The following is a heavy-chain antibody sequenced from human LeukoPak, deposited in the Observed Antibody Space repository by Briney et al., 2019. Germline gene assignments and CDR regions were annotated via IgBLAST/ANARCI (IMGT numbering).Heavy chain of an antibody. CDR1: GGSISSYY. J-gene: IGHJ6*02. V-gene: IGHV4-59*01. CDR2: ISYKGST. Sequence: SETLSLTCTVSGGSISSYYWSWTRQPPGKGLEWIGYISYKGSTNYNPSLKSRVTISVDTSKNQFSLKLISVTSADTAVYYCARAPPYYYGMDVWGQGTTVTVSS. CDR3: ARAPPYYYGMDV.